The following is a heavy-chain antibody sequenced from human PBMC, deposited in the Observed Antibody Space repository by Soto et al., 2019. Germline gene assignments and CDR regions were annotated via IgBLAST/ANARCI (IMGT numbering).Heavy chain of an antibody. V-gene: IGHV4-30-4*01. CDR2: IYYSGST. Sequence: PSETLSLTCTVSGGSLSSGDYYWSWIRQPPGKGLEWIGYIYYSGSTYYNPSLKSRVIMSVDTSKNQFSLKVSSVTAADTAVYYCARDRIRENWFDPWGQGTLVTVSS. CDR1: GGSLSSGDYY. CDR3: ARDRIRENWFDP. D-gene: IGHD3-3*02. J-gene: IGHJ5*02.